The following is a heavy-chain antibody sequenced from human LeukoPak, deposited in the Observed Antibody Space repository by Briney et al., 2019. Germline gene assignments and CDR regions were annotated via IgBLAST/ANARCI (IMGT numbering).Heavy chain of an antibody. CDR1: GGSISSGGYY. D-gene: IGHD6-13*01. V-gene: IGHV4-30-2*01. Sequence: SETLSLTCTVSGGSISSGGYYWSWIRQPPGKGLEWIGYIYQSGSTYYTPSLESRVTISVDRSKNQFSLRLSSVTAADTAVYYCARGFLAGFFDYWGQGTLVTVSS. CDR3: ARGFLAGFFDY. J-gene: IGHJ4*02. CDR2: IYQSGST.